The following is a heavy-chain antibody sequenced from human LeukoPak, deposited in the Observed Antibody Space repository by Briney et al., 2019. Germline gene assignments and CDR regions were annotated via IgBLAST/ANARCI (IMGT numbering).Heavy chain of an antibody. CDR2: IYSGGST. CDR3: ASGSGPLDY. CDR1: WFTVSSNY. D-gene: IGHD3-3*01. Sequence: GGSLRLSCAASWFTVSSNYMSWVRQSPRKGLEWVSVIYSGGSTYYADSVKGRFTISRDNSKNTLYLQMNSLRAEDTAVYYCASGSGPLDYWGQGTLVTVSS. J-gene: IGHJ4*02. V-gene: IGHV3-53*01.